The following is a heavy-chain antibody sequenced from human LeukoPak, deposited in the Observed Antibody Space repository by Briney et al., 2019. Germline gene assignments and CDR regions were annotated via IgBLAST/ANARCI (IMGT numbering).Heavy chain of an antibody. CDR2: IYYSGST. CDR3: ARCYYDYVWGSYRPNWFDP. Sequence: SETLSLTCTVSGASISSYFWSWIRQPPGKGLEWIWYIYYSGSTYYNPSLKSRVTISVDTSKNQFSLKLRSVTAADTAVYYCARCYYDYVWGSYRPNWFDPWGQGTLVTVSS. V-gene: IGHV4-59*08. CDR1: GASISSYF. J-gene: IGHJ5*02. D-gene: IGHD3-16*02.